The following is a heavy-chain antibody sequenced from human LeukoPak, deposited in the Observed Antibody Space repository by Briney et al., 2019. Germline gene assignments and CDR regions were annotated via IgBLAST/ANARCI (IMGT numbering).Heavy chain of an antibody. D-gene: IGHD3-10*01. J-gene: IGHJ5*02. V-gene: IGHV1-2*02. Sequence: ASVKVSCKASVYTFTGYYMHWVRQAPGQGLEWMGWINPNSGGTNYAQKFQGRVTMTRDTSISTAYMELSRLRSDDTAVYYCARDQWFGESPNWFDPRGQGTLVTVSS. CDR2: INPNSGGT. CDR1: VYTFTGYY. CDR3: ARDQWFGESPNWFDP.